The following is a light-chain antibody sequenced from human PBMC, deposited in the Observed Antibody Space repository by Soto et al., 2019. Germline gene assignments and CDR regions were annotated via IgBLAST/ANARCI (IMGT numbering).Light chain of an antibody. Sequence: QSALTQPASVSGSPGQSITISCTGTSSDVGGYNSVSWYQRHPGKAPKLMIYEVSNRPSGVSNRFSGSKSGNTASLTISGLQAGDGAVYYCSSYTSSSTGVFGGGTKVTVL. J-gene: IGLJ3*02. CDR2: EVS. CDR3: SSYTSSSTGV. CDR1: SSDVGGYNS. V-gene: IGLV2-14*01.